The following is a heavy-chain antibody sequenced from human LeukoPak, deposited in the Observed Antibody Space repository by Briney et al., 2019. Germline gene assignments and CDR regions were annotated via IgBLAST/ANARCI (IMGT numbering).Heavy chain of an antibody. Sequence: ASVKVSCKASGYTFTSYDINWVRQATGQGLEWMGWVNPNSGNTGYAQKFQGRVTMTRNTSISTAYMELSSLRSEDTAVYYCATAYCSSTSCYFDWFDPWGQGTLVTVSS. J-gene: IGHJ5*02. D-gene: IGHD2-2*01. CDR1: GYTFTSYD. CDR2: VNPNSGNT. V-gene: IGHV1-8*01. CDR3: ATAYCSSTSCYFDWFDP.